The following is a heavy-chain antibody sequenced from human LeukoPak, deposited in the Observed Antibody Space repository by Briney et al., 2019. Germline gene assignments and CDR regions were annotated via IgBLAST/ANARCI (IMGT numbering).Heavy chain of an antibody. CDR2: IIPIFGTA. V-gene: IGHV1-69*05. Sequence: ASVKVSCKASGGTFSSYAISWVRQAPGQGLEWMGGIIPIFGTANYAQKFQGRVTITTDESTSTAYMELSSLRSEDMAVYYCARGTAARPRGLGRLATFDYWGQGTLVTVSS. J-gene: IGHJ4*02. D-gene: IGHD6-6*01. CDR1: GGTFSSYA. CDR3: ARGTAARPRGLGRLATFDY.